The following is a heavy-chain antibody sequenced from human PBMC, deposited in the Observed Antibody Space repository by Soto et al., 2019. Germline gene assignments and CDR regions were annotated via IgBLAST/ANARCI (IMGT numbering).Heavy chain of an antibody. CDR2: MYKTGST. D-gene: IGHD2-21*02. CDR1: GGSISSAY. J-gene: IGHJ6*02. CDR3: ARDLWGYCGTDCYPLDV. Sequence: SETLSLTCTVSGGSISSAYWSWIRQPPGKGLEWIGYMYKTGSTVYNPSLRSRVTISVDTSKNQFYLKVNSVTAADTAVYYCARDLWGYCGTDCYPLDVWGQGTTVTVSS. V-gene: IGHV4-59*01.